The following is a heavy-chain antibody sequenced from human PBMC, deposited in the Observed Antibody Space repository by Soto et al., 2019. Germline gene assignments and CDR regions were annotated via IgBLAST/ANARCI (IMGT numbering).Heavy chain of an antibody. J-gene: IGHJ5*02. CDR1: GGSISSYY. CDR3: AGGRKRFDP. Sequence: QVQLQESGPGLVKPSETLSLTCTVSGGSISSYYWSWIRQPPGKGLEWIGFIYYSGSTNYYPSLNSRVTTSVDTSKNQFSLKLSSATAADTAVDDGAGGRKRFDPWGQGTLVTVSS. V-gene: IGHV4-59*01. CDR2: IYYSGST.